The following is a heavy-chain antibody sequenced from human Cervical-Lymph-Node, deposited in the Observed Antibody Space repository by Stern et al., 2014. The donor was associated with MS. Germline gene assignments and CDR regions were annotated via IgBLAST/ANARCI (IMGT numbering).Heavy chain of an antibody. CDR1: GFTFISSG. V-gene: IGHV1-58*01. D-gene: IGHD1-14*01. CDR2: IVVGSVNT. J-gene: IGHJ4*02. CDR3: AAGTITMGATGY. Sequence: QLVQSGPEVKKPGTSVKVSCKASGFTFISSGVQWVRQARGQRLEWIGWIVVGSVNTNYAQKFQERVTITRDMSTSTAYMELSSLRSDDTAMYYCAAGTITMGATGYWGQGTLVTVSS.